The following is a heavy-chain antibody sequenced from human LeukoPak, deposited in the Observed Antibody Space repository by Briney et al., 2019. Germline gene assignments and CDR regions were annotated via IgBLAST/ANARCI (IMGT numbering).Heavy chain of an antibody. CDR1: GGSISSSSYY. D-gene: IGHD3-10*01. J-gene: IGHJ4*02. CDR3: ARENTLVRGTMNPFDY. CDR2: IYYSGST. Sequence: SETLSLTCTVSGGSISSSSYYWGWIRQPPGKGLEWIGSIYYSGSTYYNPSLKSRVTISVDTSKNQFSLKLSSVTAADTAVYYCARENTLVRGTMNPFDYWGRGTLVAVSS. V-gene: IGHV4-39*02.